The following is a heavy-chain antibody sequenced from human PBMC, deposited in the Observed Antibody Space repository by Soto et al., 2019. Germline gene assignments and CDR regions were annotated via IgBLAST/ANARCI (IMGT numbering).Heavy chain of an antibody. J-gene: IGHJ4*02. Sequence: SETLSLTCAVYGGSFSGYYWSWIRQPPGKGLEWIGEINHSGSTNYNPSLKSRVTISVDTSKNQFSLKLSSVTAADTAVYYCASDPLSCSGGSCYSGTLGYWGQGTLVTVSS. V-gene: IGHV4-34*01. CDR2: INHSGST. CDR1: GGSFSGYY. D-gene: IGHD2-15*01. CDR3: ASDPLSCSGGSCYSGTLGY.